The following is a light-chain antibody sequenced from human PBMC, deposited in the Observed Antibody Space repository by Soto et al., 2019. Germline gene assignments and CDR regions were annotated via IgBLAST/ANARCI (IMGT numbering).Light chain of an antibody. J-gene: IGKJ1*01. Sequence: EMVLTQSPATLSLSPGERATLSCRASQSVSTYLAWYQQKPGQAPRLLIYDASNRATGIAARFSGSGSGTDFTLTIISLEPEDFAVYYCQQRSNWPHWWFGQGTKVEIK. V-gene: IGKV3-11*01. CDR2: DAS. CDR3: QQRSNWPHWW. CDR1: QSVSTY.